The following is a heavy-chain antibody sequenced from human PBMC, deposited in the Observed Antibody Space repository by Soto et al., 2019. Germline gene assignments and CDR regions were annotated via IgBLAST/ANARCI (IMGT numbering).Heavy chain of an antibody. CDR1: GGTFSSYA. Sequence: QVQLVQSGAEVKKPGSSVKVSCKASGGTFSSYAISWVRQAPGQGLEWMGGIIPIFGTANYAQKFQGRVTLTADKSKSTAYMELSSLRSEDTAVYYCARLYSSSSPLYYWGQGTLVTVSS. CDR2: IIPIFGTA. J-gene: IGHJ4*02. D-gene: IGHD6-6*01. V-gene: IGHV1-69*06. CDR3: ARLYSSSSPLYY.